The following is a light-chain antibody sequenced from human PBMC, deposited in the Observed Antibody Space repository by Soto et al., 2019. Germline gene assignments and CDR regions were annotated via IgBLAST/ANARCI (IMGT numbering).Light chain of an antibody. CDR1: QSVSSSY. CDR3: QQYGSSPPYT. CDR2: GAS. V-gene: IGKV3-20*01. Sequence: EIVLTQSPGTLSLSPGERATLSCRASQSVSSSYLAWYQQKPVQAPRLLIYGASSRATGIPDRFSGSGSGTDFTLNISRLEPEYFAVYYCQQYGSSPPYTFGQGTQLEIK. J-gene: IGKJ2*01.